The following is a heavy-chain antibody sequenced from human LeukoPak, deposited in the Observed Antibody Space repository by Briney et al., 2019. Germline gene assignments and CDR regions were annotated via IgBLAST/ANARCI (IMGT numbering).Heavy chain of an antibody. CDR3: ARDRVATIFTYHPMFDS. Sequence: PGGSLRLSCVASGIDFSSYNMNWVRQAPGKGLEWVSRINPDESDKAYADSVKGRFTISRDNAKNTLYLQMNSLRAEDTAVYYCARDRVATIFTYHPMFDSWGPGTLVTVSS. D-gene: IGHD3-10*02. CDR1: GIDFSSYN. V-gene: IGHV3-74*01. CDR2: INPDESDK. J-gene: IGHJ5*01.